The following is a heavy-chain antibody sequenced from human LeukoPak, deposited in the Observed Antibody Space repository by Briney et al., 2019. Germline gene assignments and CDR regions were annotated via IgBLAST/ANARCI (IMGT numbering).Heavy chain of an antibody. CDR2: LSSSSSYI. D-gene: IGHD6-13*01. Sequence: GGSLRLSCAASGFTFSSYSMNWVRQAPGKGLEWVSSLSSSSSYIYYADSVKGRFTISRDNAKNSLYLQMNSLRAEDTAVYYCARLDIAAAGTAAFDIWGQGTMVTVSS. CDR1: GFTFSSYS. V-gene: IGHV3-21*01. CDR3: ARLDIAAAGTAAFDI. J-gene: IGHJ3*02.